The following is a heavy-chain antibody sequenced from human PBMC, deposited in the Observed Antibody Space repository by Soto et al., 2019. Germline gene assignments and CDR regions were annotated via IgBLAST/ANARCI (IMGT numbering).Heavy chain of an antibody. CDR3: ARPPSSSSGAY. CDR1: GFTFSTYD. Sequence: GGSLRLSCAASGFTFSTYDINWVRQAPGKGLEWLSGISDSGRNTYNADSVKGRFTISRDNSKKTVYLEMNSLRAEDTAVYYCARPPSSSSGAYWGQGTLVTVSS. CDR2: ISDSGRNT. D-gene: IGHD6-6*01. V-gene: IGHV3-23*01. J-gene: IGHJ4*02.